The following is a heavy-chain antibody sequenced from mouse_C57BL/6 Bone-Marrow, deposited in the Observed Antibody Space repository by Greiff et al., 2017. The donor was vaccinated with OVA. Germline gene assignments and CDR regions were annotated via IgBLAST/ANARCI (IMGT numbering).Heavy chain of an antibody. Sequence: EVKLMESGGDLVKPGGSLKLSCAASGFTFSSYGMSWVRQTPDKRLEWVATISSGGSYTYYPDSVKGRFTISRDNAKNTRYLQMSSLKSEDTAMYYCASLDYYGSKDFDVWGTGTTVTVSS. CDR1: GFTFSSYG. D-gene: IGHD1-1*01. CDR2: ISSGGSYT. V-gene: IGHV5-6*01. CDR3: ASLDYYGSKDFDV. J-gene: IGHJ1*03.